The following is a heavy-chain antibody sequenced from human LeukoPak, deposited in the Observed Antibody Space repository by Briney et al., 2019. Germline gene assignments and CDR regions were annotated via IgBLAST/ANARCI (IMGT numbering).Heavy chain of an antibody. D-gene: IGHD2-2*01. V-gene: IGHV5-51*01. J-gene: IGHJ5*02. Sequence: GESLKIAWKGSGYSFNTYWIGWVRHMPGKSLEWMGIIYPGTSETRYSPSFQGQVTISADKSITTAYLQWSTLKASDTAIYYCARHRRAQVPPGTDWFDPWGQGTLVTVSS. CDR3: ARHRRAQVPPGTDWFDP. CDR1: GYSFNTYW. CDR2: IYPGTSET.